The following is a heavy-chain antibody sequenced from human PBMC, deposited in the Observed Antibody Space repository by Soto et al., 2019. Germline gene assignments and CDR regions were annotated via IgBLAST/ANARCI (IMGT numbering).Heavy chain of an antibody. Sequence: QVQLVESGGGVVQPGRSLRLSCAASGFTFSSYGMHWVRQAPGKGLEWVAVIWYDGSNKYYADSVKGRFTISRDNSKNTLELQMNSLRADDTAVYYCASEYCSVGRCYYYGMDVWGQGTTVTVSS. D-gene: IGHD2-15*01. CDR1: GFTFSSYG. CDR3: ASEYCSVGRCYYYGMDV. V-gene: IGHV3-33*01. CDR2: IWYDGSNK. J-gene: IGHJ6*02.